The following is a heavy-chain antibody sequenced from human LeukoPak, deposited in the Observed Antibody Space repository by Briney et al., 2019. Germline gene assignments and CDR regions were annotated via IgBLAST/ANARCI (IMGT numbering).Heavy chain of an antibody. D-gene: IGHD4-17*01. CDR2: TNPNSGGT. CDR1: GYSFTVYY. Sequence: GASVKVSCKASGYSFTVYYMHWVRQAPGQGLEWMGWTNPNSGGTNYAQKFLGRVTMTRDTSISTAYMELSRLRSDDTAVYYCASLYGDYVASDYWGQGTLVTVSS. J-gene: IGHJ4*02. V-gene: IGHV1-2*02. CDR3: ASLYGDYVASDY.